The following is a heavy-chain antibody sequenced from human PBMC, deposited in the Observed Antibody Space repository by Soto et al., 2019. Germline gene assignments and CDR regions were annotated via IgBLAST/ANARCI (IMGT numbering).Heavy chain of an antibody. CDR1: GFTFSSYA. CDR2: ISGSGGST. D-gene: IGHD6-19*01. J-gene: IGHJ6*02. Sequence: GGSLRLSCAASGFTFSSYAMSWVRQAPGKGLEWVSAISGSGGSTYYADSVKGRFTISRDNSKNTLYLQMNSLRAEDTAVYYCAKGPEVEAVAGTKDFWRYYYGMDVWGQGTTVTVSS. V-gene: IGHV3-23*01. CDR3: AKGPEVEAVAGTKDFWRYYYGMDV.